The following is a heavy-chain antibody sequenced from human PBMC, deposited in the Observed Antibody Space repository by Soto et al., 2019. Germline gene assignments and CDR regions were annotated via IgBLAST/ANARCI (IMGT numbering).Heavy chain of an antibody. J-gene: IGHJ3*02. D-gene: IGHD4-17*01. V-gene: IGHV1-69*02. CDR3: AVTGAPGAFDI. Sequence: SVKGSCKASGGTFSSYTISWVRQAPGQGLEWMGRIIPILGIANYAQKFQGRVTITADKSTSTAYMELSSLRSEDTAVYYCAVTGAPGAFDIWGQGTMVTVSS. CDR2: IIPILGIA. CDR1: GGTFSSYT.